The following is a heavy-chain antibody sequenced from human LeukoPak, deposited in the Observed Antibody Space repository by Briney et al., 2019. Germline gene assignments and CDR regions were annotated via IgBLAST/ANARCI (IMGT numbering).Heavy chain of an antibody. CDR2: ITAAGAP. V-gene: IGHV3-23*01. J-gene: IGHJ3*01. CDR3: ARDPNGDYIGAFEF. Sequence: GGSLRLSCAASGLIFSNFALMWIRQSPGQRLEWVSCITAAGAPIYADSVKGRFTISRDNSKNTLYLQMSSLRAEDTAQYFCARDPNGDYIGAFEFLGQGTVVTVSS. D-gene: IGHD4-17*01. CDR1: GLIFSNFA.